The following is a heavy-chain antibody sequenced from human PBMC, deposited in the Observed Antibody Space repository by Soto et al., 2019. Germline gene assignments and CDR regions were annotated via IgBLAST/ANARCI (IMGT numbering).Heavy chain of an antibody. V-gene: IGHV1-2*04. CDR1: GYTFTGYY. CDR3: ARGGYDYVWGSYRSYGMDV. J-gene: IGHJ6*02. D-gene: IGHD3-16*02. CDR2: INPNSGGT. Sequence: ASVKVYCKASGYTFTGYYMHWVRQAPGQGLEWMGWINPNSGGTNYAQKFQGWVTMTRDTSISTAYMELSRLRSDDTAVYYCARGGYDYVWGSYRSYGMDVWGQGTTVTVSS.